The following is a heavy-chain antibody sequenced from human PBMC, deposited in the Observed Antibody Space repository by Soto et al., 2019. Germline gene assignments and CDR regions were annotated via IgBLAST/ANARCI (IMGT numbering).Heavy chain of an antibody. D-gene: IGHD5-18*01. CDR3: AILRYGHRGAP. CDR1: GFTFSSYG. CDR2: ISYDGSNK. Sequence: QVQLVESGGGVVQPGRSLRLSCAASGFTFSSYGMHWVRQAPGKGLEWVAVISYDGSNKYYADSVKGRFTISRDNSKNTLYLQMSSLSAEHTAGDYCAILRYGHRGAPWGQGTLVTVSS. J-gene: IGHJ5*02. V-gene: IGHV3-30*03.